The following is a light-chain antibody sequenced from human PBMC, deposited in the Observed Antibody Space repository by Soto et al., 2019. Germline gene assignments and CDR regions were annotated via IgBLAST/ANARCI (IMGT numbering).Light chain of an antibody. CDR2: EDN. Sequence: QSALTQPASASGSPGQSITMSCTGTSSTIGTNKVVSWYQQHPGKVTKLMIYEDNKRPSGVSNRFSGSKSGNTASLTISGRQAEDEADYYCSSSAGSTTYVVFGGGTKLTVL. CDR1: SSTIGTNKV. CDR3: SSSAGSTTYVV. J-gene: IGLJ2*01. V-gene: IGLV2-23*01.